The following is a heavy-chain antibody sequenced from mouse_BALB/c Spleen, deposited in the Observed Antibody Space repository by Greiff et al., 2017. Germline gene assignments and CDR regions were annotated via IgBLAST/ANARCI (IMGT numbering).Heavy chain of an antibody. CDR2: IWAGGST. CDR1: GFSLTSYG. D-gene: IGHD1-1*01. Sequence: QVQLKESGPGLVAPSQSLSITCTVSGFSLTSYGVHWVRQPPGKGLEWLGVIWAGGSTNYNSALMSRLCISKDNSKSQVFLKMNSLQTDDTAMYYCARDHYGSSWYFDVWGAGTTVTVSS. V-gene: IGHV2-9*02. J-gene: IGHJ1*01. CDR3: ARDHYGSSWYFDV.